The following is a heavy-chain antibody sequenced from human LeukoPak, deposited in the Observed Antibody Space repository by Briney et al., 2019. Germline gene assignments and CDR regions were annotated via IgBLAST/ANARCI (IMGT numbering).Heavy chain of an antibody. CDR3: AREGYGDSLLGYYGMDV. D-gene: IGHD4-17*01. V-gene: IGHV3-48*03. Sequence: PGGSLRLSCAASGLTFSSYEMNWVRQAPGKGLEWVSYISSSGSTKYYADSVKGRFSISRDNAKNSLYVQMNSLRAEDTAVYYCAREGYGDSLLGYYGMDVWGQGTTVTVSS. J-gene: IGHJ6*02. CDR1: GLTFSSYE. CDR2: ISSSGSTK.